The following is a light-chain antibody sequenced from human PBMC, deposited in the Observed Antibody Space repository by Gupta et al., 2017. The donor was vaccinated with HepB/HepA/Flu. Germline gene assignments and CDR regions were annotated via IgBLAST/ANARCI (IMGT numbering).Light chain of an antibody. Sequence: QSALTQPASVSGSPGQSITIPCTGPSSDVGPYDYVSWYQQHPGKAPIVILYDVSNRPSGVSNRFSGSKSGNTASLTISGLQAEDEADYYCSSFTTNATRVLFGGGTKLTVL. CDR3: SSFTTNATRVL. CDR1: SSDVGPYDY. CDR2: DVS. V-gene: IGLV2-14*03. J-gene: IGLJ2*01.